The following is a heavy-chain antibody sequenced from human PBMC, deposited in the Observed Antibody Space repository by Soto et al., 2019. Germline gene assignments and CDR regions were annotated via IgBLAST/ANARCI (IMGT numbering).Heavy chain of an antibody. V-gene: IGHV3-33*01. CDR1: GFTFSSYG. CDR2: IWYGESNK. D-gene: IGHD3-3*01. CDR3: ARDGSGYYDFWSGYYGALNYYYYYGMDV. Sequence: QVQLVESGGGVVQPGRSLRLSCAASGFTFSSYGMHWVRQAPGKGLEWVAVIWYGESNKYYADSVKGRFTISRDNSKNTLYLQMNSLRAEDTAEYYCARDGSGYYDFWSGYYGALNYYYYYGMDVWGQGTTVTVSS. J-gene: IGHJ6*02.